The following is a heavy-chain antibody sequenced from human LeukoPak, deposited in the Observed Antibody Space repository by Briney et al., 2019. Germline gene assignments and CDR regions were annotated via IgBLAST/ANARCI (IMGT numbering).Heavy chain of an antibody. CDR2: IYSSGST. Sequence: PSETLSLTCTVSGGSINSYYWSWIRQPAGKGLEWIGRIYSSGSTNYNPSLKSRVSMSVDTSKNQFSLKLTSVTAADTAVYYCARGGKAAVVTMWGQGILVTVSS. CDR3: ARGGKAAVVTM. D-gene: IGHD4-23*01. J-gene: IGHJ4*02. V-gene: IGHV4-4*07. CDR1: GGSINSYY.